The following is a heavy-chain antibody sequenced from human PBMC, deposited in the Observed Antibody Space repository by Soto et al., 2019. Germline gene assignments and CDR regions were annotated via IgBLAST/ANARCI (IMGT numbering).Heavy chain of an antibody. CDR3: ARLRFILTERAFDS. J-gene: IGHJ4*02. CDR1: GFTFTSYW. Sequence: EVQLVESGGGLVQPGGSLRLSCEASGFTFTSYWMSWVRQAPGKGLEWVANIRQDGTSKYYADTVKGRFTVARDNAKSSLHLQMDSLRDDDTAVYRCARLRFILTERAFDSWGQGTLVTVSS. D-gene: IGHD3-16*01. V-gene: IGHV3-7*05. CDR2: IRQDGTSK.